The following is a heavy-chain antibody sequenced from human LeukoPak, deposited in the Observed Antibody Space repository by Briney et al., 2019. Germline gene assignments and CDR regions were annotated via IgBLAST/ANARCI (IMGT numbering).Heavy chain of an antibody. J-gene: IGHJ4*02. Sequence: PGGSLRLSCAASEFTFTSAWMTWVRQAPGKGLEWVANIKPDGSEQYYVDSVKGRFTISRDNAKNSLYLQMNSLRTEDTAVYFCARDVSYGALDYWGQGTLVTVSP. V-gene: IGHV3-7*04. CDR2: IKPDGSEQ. D-gene: IGHD3-10*01. CDR1: EFTFTSAW. CDR3: ARDVSYGALDY.